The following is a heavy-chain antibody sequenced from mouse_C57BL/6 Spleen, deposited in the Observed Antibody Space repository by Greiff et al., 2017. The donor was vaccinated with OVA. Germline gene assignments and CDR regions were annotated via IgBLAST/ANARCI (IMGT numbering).Heavy chain of an antibody. CDR1: GYAFSSSW. CDR2: IYPGDGDT. D-gene: IGHD4-1*01. J-gene: IGHJ1*03. V-gene: IGHV1-82*01. Sequence: VQLQQSGPELVKPGASVTISCKASGYAFSSSWMNWVKQRPGKGLEWIGRIYPGDGDTNYNGKFKGKATLTADKSSSTAYMQLSSLTSEDSAVYFCARSGLGRDWYFDVWGTGTTVTVSS. CDR3: ARSGLGRDWYFDV.